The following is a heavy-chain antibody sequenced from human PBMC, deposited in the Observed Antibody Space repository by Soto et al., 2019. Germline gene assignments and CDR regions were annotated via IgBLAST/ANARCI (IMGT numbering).Heavy chain of an antibody. J-gene: IGHJ3*02. Sequence: SPTLSLTCTVSGGSIPSSSYYWGWIRQPPGKGLEWIGSIYYSGSTYYNPSLKSGVTISVDTSKNQFSRKLSSVTAADTAVYYCARLRPNYDFWSGYYTEEPNGAFDIWGQGTMVTVSS. V-gene: IGHV4-39*01. CDR3: ARLRPNYDFWSGYYTEEPNGAFDI. CDR1: GGSIPSSSYY. CDR2: IYYSGST. D-gene: IGHD3-3*01.